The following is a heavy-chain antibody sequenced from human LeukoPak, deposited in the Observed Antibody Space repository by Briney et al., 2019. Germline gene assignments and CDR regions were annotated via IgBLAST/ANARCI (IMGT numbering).Heavy chain of an antibody. J-gene: IGHJ6*02. V-gene: IGHV4-39*07. D-gene: IGHD1-26*01. Sequence: SETLSLTCTVSGDSFSSVTDYWAWIRQPPGKGLEWIASGDYSGGTYYNPSLESRVAISADMSKNQFSLKLSSVTAADTAVYYCARITSGSYYSYYYGMDVWGQGTTVTVSS. CDR2: GDYSGGT. CDR1: GDSFSSVTDY. CDR3: ARITSGSYYSYYYGMDV.